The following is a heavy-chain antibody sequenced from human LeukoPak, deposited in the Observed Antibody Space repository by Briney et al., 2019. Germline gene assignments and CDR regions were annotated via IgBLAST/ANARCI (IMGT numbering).Heavy chain of an antibody. J-gene: IGHJ5*02. Sequence: PSETLSLTCTVYGGSISSYYWSWIRQPAGKGLEWIGRIYPSGSTNYNPSLKSRVTMSVDTSKNQFSLKLSSVTAADTAVYYCARVYTDYYGSGSYYNVHNWFDPWGQGTLVTVSS. CDR3: ARVYTDYYGSGSYYNVHNWFDP. CDR2: IYPSGST. D-gene: IGHD3-10*01. V-gene: IGHV4-4*07. CDR1: GGSISSYY.